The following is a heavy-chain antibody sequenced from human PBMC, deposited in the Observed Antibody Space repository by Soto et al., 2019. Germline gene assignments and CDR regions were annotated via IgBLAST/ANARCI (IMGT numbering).Heavy chain of an antibody. J-gene: IGHJ4*02. V-gene: IGHV3-23*04. CDR1: GFTFSSYA. Sequence: EVQLVESGGGLVQPGGSLRLSCAASGFTFSSYAMSWVRQAPGKGLEWVSAISGSGGSTYYADSVKGRCTISRDNSKNTRYLQMNSRRAEDTAVYYLEKDLIAAADSFDYWGQGTLVPVSS. D-gene: IGHD6-13*01. CDR2: ISGSGGST. CDR3: EKDLIAAADSFDY.